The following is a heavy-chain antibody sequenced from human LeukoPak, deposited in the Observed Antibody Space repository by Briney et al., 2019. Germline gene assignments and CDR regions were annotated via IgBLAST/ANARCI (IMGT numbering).Heavy chain of an antibody. CDR2: ISSSSSYI. Sequence: GGSLRLSCAASGFTFSSYSMNWVRQAPGKGLEWVSSISSSSSYIYYADSVKGRFTISRDNAKNSLYLQMNSLRAEDTAVYYCARGDSSSWYPHDAFDIWGQGTMVTVSS. V-gene: IGHV3-21*01. CDR1: GFTFSSYS. CDR3: ARGDSSSWYPHDAFDI. D-gene: IGHD6-13*01. J-gene: IGHJ3*02.